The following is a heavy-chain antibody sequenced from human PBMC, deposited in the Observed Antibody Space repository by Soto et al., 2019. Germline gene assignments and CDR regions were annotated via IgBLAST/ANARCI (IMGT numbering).Heavy chain of an antibody. D-gene: IGHD2-2*01. J-gene: IGHJ6*02. CDR2: ISGSGGST. V-gene: IGHV3-23*01. CDR3: AKVWSVVPAAMDYYGMDV. Sequence: PGGSLRLSCAASGFTFSSYAMSWVRQAPGKGLEWVSAISGSGGSTYYADSVKGRFTISRDNSKNTLYLQMNSLRAEDTAVYYCAKVWSVVPAAMDYYGMDVWGQGTTVTVSS. CDR1: GFTFSSYA.